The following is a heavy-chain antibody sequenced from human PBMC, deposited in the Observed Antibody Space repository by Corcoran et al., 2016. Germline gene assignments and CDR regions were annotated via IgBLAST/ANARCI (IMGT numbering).Heavy chain of an antibody. D-gene: IGHD3-22*01. Sequence: EVQLVESGGGLVQPGGSLRLSCVTSGFTFSKFWVAWVRQVPGKGLECVANIKEDGSEKHYVDSVKGRFTISRDNAKNSLDLQMNSLRAEDTAVYYCARSAYYYDNSRDYWGQGTLVTVSS. CDR1: GFTFSKFW. V-gene: IGHV3-7*01. J-gene: IGHJ4*02. CDR3: ARSAYYYDNSRDY. CDR2: IKEDGSEK.